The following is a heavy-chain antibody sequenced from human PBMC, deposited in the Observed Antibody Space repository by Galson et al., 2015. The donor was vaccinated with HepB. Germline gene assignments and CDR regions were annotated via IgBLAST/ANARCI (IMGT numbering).Heavy chain of an antibody. CDR1: GFTFSYYG. Sequence: SLRLSCAASGFTFSYYGIHWVRQAPGKGLEWVAVISYDGSNKDYADSVRDRFTISRDNSKNTLYLQMNSLRAEDTALYYCAKDEAIHHQLPQFDPWGQGTLVTVSS. V-gene: IGHV3-30*18. D-gene: IGHD2-2*01. CDR2: ISYDGSNK. J-gene: IGHJ5*02. CDR3: AKDEAIHHQLPQFDP.